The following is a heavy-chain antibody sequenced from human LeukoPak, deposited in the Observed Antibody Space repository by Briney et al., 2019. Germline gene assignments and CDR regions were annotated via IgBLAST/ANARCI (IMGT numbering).Heavy chain of an antibody. CDR2: ISRGGSTT. D-gene: IGHD1-26*01. V-gene: IGHV3-11*04. CDR1: GFTFSDYY. J-gene: IGHJ4*02. Sequence: GGSLRLSCAASGFTFSDYYMSWIRQAPGKGLEWVSYISRGGSTTYYADSVKGRFTISRDNSKNTLYLQMNSLRAEDTAVYYCARDRVVGATEFDYWGQETLVTVSS. CDR3: ARDRVVGATEFDY.